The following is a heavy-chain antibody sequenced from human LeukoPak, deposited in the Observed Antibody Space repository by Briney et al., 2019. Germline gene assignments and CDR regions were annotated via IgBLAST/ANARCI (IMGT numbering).Heavy chain of an antibody. CDR1: GFTFSSYV. V-gene: IGHV3-30*02. CDR2: IRNDGSNK. D-gene: IGHD5-18*01. J-gene: IGHJ4*02. CDR3: AKDPRDHSYGWSWRYFDY. Sequence: GGSLRLSCAASGFTFSSYVMHWVGQAQGKGLEGVAFIRNDGSNKYYSDSVKGRFTISRDNSKNTLYLQMNSLRPEDTAVYYCAKDPRDHSYGWSWRYFDYWGQGTLVTVSS.